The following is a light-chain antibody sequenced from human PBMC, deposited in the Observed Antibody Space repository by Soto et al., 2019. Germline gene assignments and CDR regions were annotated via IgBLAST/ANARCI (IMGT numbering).Light chain of an antibody. V-gene: IGKV3-20*01. CDR3: QQYASSPQT. CDR2: DAS. J-gene: IGKJ1*01. CDR1: QSVKSSY. Sequence: EIVLTQSPGALSLSLGERATLSCRASQSVKSSYLAWYRQKPGQTPRLLIYDASTRATGIPDRFSGSGSGTDFTLTISGLEPEYFAVYSCQQYASSPQTFGQGTKVEF.